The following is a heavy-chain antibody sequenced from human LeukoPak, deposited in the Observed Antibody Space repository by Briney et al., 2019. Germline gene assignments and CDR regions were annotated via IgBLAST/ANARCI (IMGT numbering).Heavy chain of an antibody. V-gene: IGHV3-30*18. CDR3: AKGSGKDTAMVK. Sequence: PGGSLRLSCAASGFTFSSYGMHWVRQAPGKGLEWVAVISYDGSNKYYADSVKGRFTISRDNSKNTLYLQMNSLRAEDTAVYYCAKGSGKDTAMVKWGQGTLVTVSS. CDR2: ISYDGSNK. CDR1: GFTFSSYG. D-gene: IGHD5-18*01. J-gene: IGHJ4*02.